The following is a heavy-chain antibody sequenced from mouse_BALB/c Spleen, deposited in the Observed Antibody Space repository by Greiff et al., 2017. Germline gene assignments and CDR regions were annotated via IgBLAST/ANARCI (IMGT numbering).Heavy chain of an antibody. J-gene: IGHJ4*01. CDR1: GFTFSSYA. D-gene: IGHD1-2*01. CDR2: ISSGGSYT. CDR3: ARFTTAYAMDY. Sequence: DVMLVESGGGLVKPGGSLKLSCAASGFTFSSYAMSWVRQSPEKRLEWVAEISSGGSYTYYPDTVTGRFTIARDNAKNTLYLEMSSLRSEDTAMYYCARFTTAYAMDYWGQGTSVTVSS. V-gene: IGHV5-9-4*01.